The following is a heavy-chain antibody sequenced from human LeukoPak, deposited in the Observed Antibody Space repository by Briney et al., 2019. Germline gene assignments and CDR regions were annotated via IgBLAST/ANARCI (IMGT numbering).Heavy chain of an antibody. Sequence: ASVKVSCKASGYTFTGYYMHWVRQAPGQGLEWMGWINPNSGGTNYAQKFQGRVTMTRDTSTSTAYMELSRLRSDDTAVYYCARDPTGDSGSLGTPDYWGQGTLVTVSS. D-gene: IGHD1-26*01. CDR1: GYTFTGYY. CDR2: INPNSGGT. CDR3: ARDPTGDSGSLGTPDY. J-gene: IGHJ4*02. V-gene: IGHV1-2*02.